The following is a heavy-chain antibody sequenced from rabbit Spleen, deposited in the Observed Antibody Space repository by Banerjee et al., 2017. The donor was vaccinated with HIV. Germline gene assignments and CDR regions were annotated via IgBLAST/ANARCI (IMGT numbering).Heavy chain of an antibody. D-gene: IGHD8-1*01. CDR3: ARDTGSSFSSYGMDL. CDR1: GFSFSRSDY. V-gene: IGHV1S40*01. Sequence: QSLEESGGDLVKPGASLTLTCTASGFSFSRSDYMCWVRQAPGKGLEWISCIAGSSSDFTYSATWAKGRFTCSKTSSTTVTLQMTSLTVADTATYFCARDTGSSFSSYGMDLWGQGTLVTVS. J-gene: IGHJ6*01. CDR2: IAGSSSDFT.